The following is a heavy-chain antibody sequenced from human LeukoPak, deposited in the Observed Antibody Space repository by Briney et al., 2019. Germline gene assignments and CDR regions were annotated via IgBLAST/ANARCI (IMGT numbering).Heavy chain of an antibody. V-gene: IGHV3-15*01. CDR1: GFTFSDAW. CDR2: IKSKSDGGTI. D-gene: IGHD2-15*01. CDR3: TTRRQDGW. J-gene: IGHJ4*02. Sequence: GGSLRLSCVGSGFTFSDAWMSWVRQAPGKGLEWVGRIKSKSDGGTIDYAAPVKGRFTISRDDSRNTLYLQINSLKTEDTAVYYCTTRRQDGWWGQGTLVTVS.